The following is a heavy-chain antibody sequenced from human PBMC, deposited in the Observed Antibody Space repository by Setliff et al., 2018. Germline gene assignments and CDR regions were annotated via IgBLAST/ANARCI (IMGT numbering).Heavy chain of an antibody. Sequence: GGSLRLSCTASGFTFGDYAMSWVRQAPGKGLEWVGFIRSKAYGGTTEYAASVKGRFTISRDDSKSIAYLQMNSLKTEDTAVYYCTLNYYDSSGYYDYWGQGTLVTVSS. CDR1: GFTFGDYA. CDR3: TLNYYDSSGYYDY. V-gene: IGHV3-49*04. D-gene: IGHD3-22*01. J-gene: IGHJ4*02. CDR2: IRSKAYGGTT.